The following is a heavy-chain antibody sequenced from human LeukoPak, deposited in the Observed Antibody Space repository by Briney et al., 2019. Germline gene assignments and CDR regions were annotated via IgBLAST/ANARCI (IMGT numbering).Heavy chain of an antibody. V-gene: IGHV1-18*01. CDR1: GYTFTSYG. J-gene: IGHJ4*02. D-gene: IGHD2-2*01. CDR3: AREQRYCSSTSCHAGNDY. Sequence: ASVKVSCKASGYTFTSYGISWVRQAPGQGLEWMGWISAYNGNTNYAQKLQGRVTMTTDTSTSTACMELRSLRSDDTAVYYCAREQRYCSSTSCHAGNDYWGQGTLVTVSS. CDR2: ISAYNGNT.